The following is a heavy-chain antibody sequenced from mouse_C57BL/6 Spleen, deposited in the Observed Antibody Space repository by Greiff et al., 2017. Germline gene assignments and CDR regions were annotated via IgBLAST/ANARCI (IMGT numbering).Heavy chain of an antibody. Sequence: EVQGVESGGGLVKPGGSLKLSCAASGFTFSDYGMHWVRQAPEKGLEWVAYISSGSSTIYYADTVKGRFTISRDNAKNTLFLQMTSLRSEDTAMYYCARGDYYYVSRPLYYAMDYWGQGTSVTVSS. CDR3: ARGDYYYVSRPLYYAMDY. CDR1: GFTFSDYG. V-gene: IGHV5-17*01. J-gene: IGHJ4*01. CDR2: ISSGSSTI. D-gene: IGHD1-1*01.